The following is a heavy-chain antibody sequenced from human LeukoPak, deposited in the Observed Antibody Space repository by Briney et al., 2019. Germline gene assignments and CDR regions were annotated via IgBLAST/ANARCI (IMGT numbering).Heavy chain of an antibody. D-gene: IGHD4-17*01. Sequence: SETLSLTCAVYGGSFSGYYWSWIRQPPGKGLEWIGEINHSGSTNYNPSLKSRVTISVDTSKNQFSLKLSSVTAEDTAVYYCARDSAPGHGDYPGYNWFDPWGQGTLVTVSS. V-gene: IGHV4-34*01. CDR2: INHSGST. CDR3: ARDSAPGHGDYPGYNWFDP. J-gene: IGHJ5*02. CDR1: GGSFSGYY.